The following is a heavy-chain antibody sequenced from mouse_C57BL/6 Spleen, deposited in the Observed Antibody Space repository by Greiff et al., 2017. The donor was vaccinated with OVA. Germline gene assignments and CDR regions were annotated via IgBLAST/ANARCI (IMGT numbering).Heavy chain of an antibody. V-gene: IGHV1-63*01. CDR2: IYTGGGYT. D-gene: IGHD1-1*01. Sequence: VQLQQSGAELVRPGTSVKMSCKASGYTFTNYWIGWAKQRPGHGLEWIGDIYTGGGYTNYTEKFKGKATLTPANSYRTAYMQFISLTSEDSAIYDCARYGVMYYFDCWGQGTTLTVSS. CDR1: GYTFTNYW. J-gene: IGHJ2*01. CDR3: ARYGVMYYFDC.